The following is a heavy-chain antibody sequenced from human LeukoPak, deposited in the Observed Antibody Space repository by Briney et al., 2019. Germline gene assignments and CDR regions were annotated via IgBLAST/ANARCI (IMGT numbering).Heavy chain of an antibody. CDR1: GFTVSNNY. Sequence: GGSLRLSCVVSGFTVSNNYMSWVRQAPRKGLEWVSLIYSGGSTYYADSVKGRFTISRDNSKNTVYLQMNSLRAEDTAVYYCARDCGILRTDCSDALDIWGQGTMVTVSS. CDR2: IYSGGST. J-gene: IGHJ3*02. CDR3: ARDCGILRTDCSDALDI. D-gene: IGHD2-21*01. V-gene: IGHV3-53*01.